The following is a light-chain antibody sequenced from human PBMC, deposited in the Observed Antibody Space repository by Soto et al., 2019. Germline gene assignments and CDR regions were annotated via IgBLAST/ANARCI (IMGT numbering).Light chain of an antibody. CDR2: SAS. CDR1: QSISSY. V-gene: IGKV1-39*01. CDR3: QQSYSTPFT. J-gene: IGKJ3*01. Sequence: DIQMTQSPSSLSASVGDRVTITCRASQSISSYLNWYQQKQGKAPPLLIYSASSLQSGVPSRCSGSGSGTYFTLTISSLQPEDFATYYCQQSYSTPFTFGPGTKVDIK.